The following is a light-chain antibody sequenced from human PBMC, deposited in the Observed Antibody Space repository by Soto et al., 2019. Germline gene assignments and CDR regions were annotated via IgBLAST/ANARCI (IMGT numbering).Light chain of an antibody. Sequence: EIVMTQSPATLSVSPGERATLSCRASQSVSSNLAWYQQKPGQAPRLLIYGASTRATGIPARFSGSGSGTEFPLTISRLLSQDFAVYYCQQYNNWPPYTFGQGTKLEIK. CDR2: GAS. J-gene: IGKJ2*01. V-gene: IGKV3-15*01. CDR3: QQYNNWPPYT. CDR1: QSVSSN.